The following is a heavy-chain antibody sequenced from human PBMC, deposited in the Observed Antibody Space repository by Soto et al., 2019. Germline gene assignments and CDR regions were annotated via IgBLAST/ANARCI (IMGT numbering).Heavy chain of an antibody. CDR2: ISYDGSNK. Sequence: GGSLRLSCAASGFIFSTYAMHWVRQAPGKGLEWVAVISYDGSNKYHADSVKGRFTISRDNSKNTLYLQMNSLRVEDTALYYCARDRRDGKNLAYYGMDVWGQGTKVTVYS. J-gene: IGHJ6*02. CDR1: GFIFSTYA. CDR3: ARDRRDGKNLAYYGMDV. V-gene: IGHV3-30-3*01. D-gene: IGHD2-21*01.